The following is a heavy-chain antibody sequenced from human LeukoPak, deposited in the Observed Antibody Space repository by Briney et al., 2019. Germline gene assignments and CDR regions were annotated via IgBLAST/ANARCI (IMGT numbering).Heavy chain of an antibody. D-gene: IGHD1-1*01. CDR2: LSGSGEST. J-gene: IGHJ4*02. Sequence: PGGSLRLSCAASGFTFSSYAMSWVRQAPGKGLEWVSGLSGSGESTYYADSVKGRFTISRDNSKNTLYLQMSSLRAEDTAVYYCARKGELERRRSWVYWGQGTLVTVSS. CDR3: ARKGELERRRSWVY. V-gene: IGHV3-23*01. CDR1: GFTFSSYA.